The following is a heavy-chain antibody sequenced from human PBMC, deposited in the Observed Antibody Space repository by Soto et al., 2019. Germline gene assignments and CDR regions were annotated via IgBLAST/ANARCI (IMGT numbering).Heavy chain of an antibody. CDR2: IDHSGST. Sequence: QVQLQESGPGLVKPSGTLSLTCAVSGDSITRVNWWSWVRQAPGKGLEWIGEIDHSGSTNYNPSLKRRVSISVDTSYNLFSLILTSVTAADTAVYYCAKGDDYGDRGGWFDPWGQRTLVTVSS. CDR3: AKGDDYGDRGGWFDP. D-gene: IGHD4-17*01. V-gene: IGHV4-4*02. J-gene: IGHJ5*02. CDR1: GDSITRVNW.